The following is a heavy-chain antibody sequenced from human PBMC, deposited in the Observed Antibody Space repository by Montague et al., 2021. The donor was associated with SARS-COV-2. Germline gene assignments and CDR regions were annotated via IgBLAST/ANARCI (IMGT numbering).Heavy chain of an antibody. CDR3: AHREVDNNGYSWFDP. J-gene: IGHJ5*02. Sequence: VKPTQTLTLICSFSGFSLDTSGAGVAWIRQPPGKALEWLATIYWNNGKHYNSSLNSRLSISKDTSKNQAVLIMTDVDPADTATYFCAHREVDNNGYSWFDPWGQGTLVTVSS. D-gene: IGHD5-18*01. V-gene: IGHV2-5*01. CDR2: IYWNNGK. CDR1: GFSLDTSGAG.